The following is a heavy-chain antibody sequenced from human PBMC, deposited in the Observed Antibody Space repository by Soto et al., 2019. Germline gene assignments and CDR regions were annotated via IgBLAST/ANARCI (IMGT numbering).Heavy chain of an antibody. CDR1: GGSISSSSYY. CDR3: AVLGGMVILKGTIDY. V-gene: IGHV4-39*01. D-gene: IGHD3-9*01. CDR2: IYYSGST. J-gene: IGHJ4*02. Sequence: SETLSLTCTVSGGSISSSSYYWGWIRQPPGKGLEWIGSIYYSGSTYYNPSLKSRVTISVDTSKNQSSLKLSSVTAADTAVYYCAVLGGMVILKGTIDYWGQGTLVTVSS.